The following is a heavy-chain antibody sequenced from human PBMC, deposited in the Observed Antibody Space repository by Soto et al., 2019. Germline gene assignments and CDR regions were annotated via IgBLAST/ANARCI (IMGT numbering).Heavy chain of an antibody. CDR3: ARXXXXXXXXXXXXXXDS. V-gene: IGHV1-69*02. J-gene: IGHJ4*02. CDR1: GGTFSTST. Sequence: QVQLVQSGTEVKKPGSSVKVSCKASGGTFSTSTFTWVRQAPGQGLEWMGRTIPILNVADYAQDFQGRVTITADKSTSTAYMELTSLTSKDTAVYYCARXXXXXXXXXXXXXXDSXGQGTLVTVSS. CDR2: TIPILNVA.